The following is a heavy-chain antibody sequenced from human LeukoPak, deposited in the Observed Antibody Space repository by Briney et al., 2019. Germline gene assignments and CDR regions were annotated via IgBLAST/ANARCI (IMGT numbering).Heavy chain of an antibody. D-gene: IGHD5-18*01. CDR2: INQDGSEK. J-gene: IGHJ5*02. CDR1: EFTFSSYW. V-gene: IGHV3-7*03. CDR3: ARDRGVDTAMVNWFDP. Sequence: PGGSLRLSCAASEFTFSSYWMSWVRQAPGKGLEWVANINQDGSEKYYVDSVKGRFTISRDNAKNSLYLQMNSLRAEDTALYYCARDRGVDTAMVNWFDPWGQGTLVTVSS.